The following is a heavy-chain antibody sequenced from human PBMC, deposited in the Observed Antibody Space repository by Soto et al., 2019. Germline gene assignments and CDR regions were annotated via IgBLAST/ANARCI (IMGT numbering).Heavy chain of an antibody. Sequence: QMHLVQSGPEVKKPGTSVKVSCKASGFTFSNSAMQWVRQARGERLEWMGWIVVGSGNTNYAQKFQERVTITREMSTSTAYMELSSLRSEDTAVYYCAADSSSSPRNYMDVWGKGTTVTVSS. CDR2: IVVGSGNT. CDR1: GFTFSNSA. D-gene: IGHD6-6*01. J-gene: IGHJ6*03. V-gene: IGHV1-58*02. CDR3: AADSSSSPRNYMDV.